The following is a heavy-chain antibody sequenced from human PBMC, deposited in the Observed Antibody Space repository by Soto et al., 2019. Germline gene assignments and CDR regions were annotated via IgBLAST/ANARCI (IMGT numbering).Heavy chain of an antibody. CDR1: GFTFSSYW. J-gene: IGHJ2*01. Sequence: EVQLVESGGGLVQPGGSLRLSCAATGFTFSSYWMHWVRQAPGKGLVWVSRINSDGSSTSYADSVKGRFTISRDNATNTLYLQMNSLRAEDTAVYYCARGGSLNWYVDLWGRGTLVTVSS. CDR2: INSDGSST. CDR3: ARGGSLNWYVDL. V-gene: IGHV3-74*01. D-gene: IGHD1-26*01.